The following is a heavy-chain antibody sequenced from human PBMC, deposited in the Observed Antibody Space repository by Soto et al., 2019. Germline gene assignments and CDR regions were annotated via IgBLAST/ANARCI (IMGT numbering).Heavy chain of an antibody. J-gene: IGHJ5*02. V-gene: IGHV3-21*01. CDR2: MSSSSSYI. CDR3: ARDTTFGFRWFDP. D-gene: IGHD3-10*02. CDR1: GFTFSSYS. Sequence: EVQLVESGGGLVKPGGSLRLSCAASGFTFSSYSMNWVRQAPGKGLEWVSSMSSSSSYIYYADSVKSRFTISRDNAKNSLYLQMNSLRAEDTAVYYCARDTTFGFRWFDPWGQGTLVTVSS.